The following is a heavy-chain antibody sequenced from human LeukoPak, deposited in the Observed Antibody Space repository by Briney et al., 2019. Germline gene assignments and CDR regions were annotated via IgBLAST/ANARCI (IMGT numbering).Heavy chain of an antibody. D-gene: IGHD5-12*01. Sequence: GGSPRLSCAASGFTFSSYAMSWVRQAPGKGLEWVSAISGSGYSTYYADSVQGRFTISRDNSKNTLYLQMNSLRADDTAVYYCAKEAGYSGYDYPDYWGQGPLVRLL. CDR1: GFTFSSYA. V-gene: IGHV3-23*01. CDR3: AKEAGYSGYDYPDY. CDR2: ISGSGYST. J-gene: IGHJ4*02.